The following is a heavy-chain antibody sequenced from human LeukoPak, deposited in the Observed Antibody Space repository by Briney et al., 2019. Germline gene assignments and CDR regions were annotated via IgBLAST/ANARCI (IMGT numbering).Heavy chain of an antibody. CDR3: ARDSPRGGWSDY. V-gene: IGHV1-18*01. CDR2: ISAYNGNT. D-gene: IGHD6-19*01. J-gene: IGHJ4*02. Sequence: ASVKVSCKASGYTFTSYGISWVRRAPGQGLEWMGWISAYNGNTNYAQKLQGRVTMTTDTSTSTAYMELRSLRSDDTAVYYCARDSPRGGWSDYWGQGTLVTVSS. CDR1: GYTFTSYG.